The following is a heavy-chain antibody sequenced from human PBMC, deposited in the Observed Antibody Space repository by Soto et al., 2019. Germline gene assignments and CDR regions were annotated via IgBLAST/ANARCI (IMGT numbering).Heavy chain of an antibody. CDR2: IYYTGST. J-gene: IGHJ6*02. Sequence: SETLSLTCTVSGGSISDYYWSWIRQPPGKGLEWVGYIYYTGSTTYNPSLKSRLTLSVDTSKNQFSLKLRSVSAADTAVYYCARDQGITTFGVYSMYYYGMDVWGQGTTVTVSS. D-gene: IGHD3-3*01. CDR3: ARDQGITTFGVYSMYYYGMDV. CDR1: GGSISDYY. V-gene: IGHV4-59*12.